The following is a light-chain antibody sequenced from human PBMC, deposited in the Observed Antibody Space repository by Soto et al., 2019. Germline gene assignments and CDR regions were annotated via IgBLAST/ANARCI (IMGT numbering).Light chain of an antibody. J-gene: IGLJ1*01. Sequence: QSVLTQSASVSGFPGQSITISCTGTSSDVGAYNYVSWYQQHPGKAPKLIIYDVSNRPSGVSNRFSGSKSGNTASLTISALQAEDEADYYCSSFTSSSTRVFGTGTKVTVL. CDR1: SSDVGAYNY. CDR3: SSFTSSSTRV. V-gene: IGLV2-14*01. CDR2: DVS.